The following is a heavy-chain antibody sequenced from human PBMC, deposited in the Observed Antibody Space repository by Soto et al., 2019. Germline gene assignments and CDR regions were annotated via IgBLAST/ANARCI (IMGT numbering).Heavy chain of an antibody. J-gene: IGHJ4*02. CDR3: AKDDDTSSHFSLLDF. D-gene: IGHD3-22*01. Sequence: GGSLILSCAASGFKFSHYGIHWVRQAPGKGLEWVALTWSGGRGENYADSVRGRFTVSRDNSKTPVYLQMNSLRVEDTAVYYCAKDDDTSSHFSLLDFRGQGTLVTVSS. V-gene: IGHV3-33*06. CDR2: TWSGGRGE. CDR1: GFKFSHYG.